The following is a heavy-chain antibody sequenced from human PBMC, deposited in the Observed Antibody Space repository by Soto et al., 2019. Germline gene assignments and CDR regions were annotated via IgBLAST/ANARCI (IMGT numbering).Heavy chain of an antibody. J-gene: IGHJ5*02. V-gene: IGHV3-23*01. CDR3: ARCTEYAIVTSGWCHDLDP. D-gene: IGHD6-19*01. CDR1: GFTFSSSD. CDR2: VSGSGGTT. Sequence: EVQLLDSGGGLVQPGGSLRLSCAASGFTFSSSDISWFRQAPGKGLEWVSAVSGSGGTTYYADSVRGRFTISRDNSKNTLYLQMNSRGAEETAIYFCARCTEYAIVTSGWCHDLDPRGQGTLVTVSS.